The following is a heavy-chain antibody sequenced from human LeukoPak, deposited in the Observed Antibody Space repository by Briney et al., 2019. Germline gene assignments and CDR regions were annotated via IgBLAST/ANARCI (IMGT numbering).Heavy chain of an antibody. CDR3: ARGDYGDYNWFDP. V-gene: IGHV1-69*13. CDR2: IIPIFGTA. D-gene: IGHD4-17*01. Sequence: GASVKVSCKASGGTFSSYAISWVRQAPGQGLEWMGGIIPIFGTANYAQKFQGRVTITADESTSTAFMELSSLRSEDTAVYYCARGDYGDYNWFDPWGQGTLVTVSS. J-gene: IGHJ5*02. CDR1: GGTFSSYA.